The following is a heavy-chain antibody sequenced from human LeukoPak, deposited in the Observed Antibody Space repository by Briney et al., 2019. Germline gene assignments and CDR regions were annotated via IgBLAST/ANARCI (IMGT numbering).Heavy chain of an antibody. Sequence: GGSLRLSCAASGFTFSSYSINWVRQAPGKGLEWVSSISSSSYIYYADSVKGRFTISRDNAMNSLYLQMNSLRAEDTAVYYCARDFDYSGSYSYWGQGTLVTVSS. D-gene: IGHD1-26*01. V-gene: IGHV3-21*01. CDR3: ARDFDYSGSYSY. CDR1: GFTFSSYS. CDR2: ISSSSYI. J-gene: IGHJ4*02.